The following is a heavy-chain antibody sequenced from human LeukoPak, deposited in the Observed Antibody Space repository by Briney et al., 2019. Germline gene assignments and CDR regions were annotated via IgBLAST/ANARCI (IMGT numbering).Heavy chain of an antibody. J-gene: IGHJ6*04. CDR2: ISSSGGTT. CDR3: TRGGYCSTTSCYKSGMDV. D-gene: IGHD2-2*02. Sequence: GGSLRLSCAASGFTFSSYEMSWVRQAPGKGLEWGSEISSSGGTTYSADSVKGRFTISRDNANNPLYLQMNSLRAEDTAVYFCTRGGYCSTTSCYKSGMDVWGKGTTVTVSS. V-gene: IGHV3-48*03. CDR1: GFTFSSYE.